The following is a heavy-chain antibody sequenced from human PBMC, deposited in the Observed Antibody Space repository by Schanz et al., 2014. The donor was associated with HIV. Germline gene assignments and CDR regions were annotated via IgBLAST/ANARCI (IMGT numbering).Heavy chain of an antibody. V-gene: IGHV3-21*02. CDR2: ISSSSSYI. D-gene: IGHD3-3*01. CDR1: GFTFSSYS. J-gene: IGHJ4*02. CDR3: TTTDKGYDFWSGYPY. Sequence: EQLVESGGGVVQPGTSLRLSCAASGFTFSSYSMHWVRQAPGKGLEWVSSISSSSSYIYYADSLKGRFTISRDNAKNSLYLQMDSLKTEDTAVYYCTTTDKGYDFWSGYPYWGQGTLVTVSS.